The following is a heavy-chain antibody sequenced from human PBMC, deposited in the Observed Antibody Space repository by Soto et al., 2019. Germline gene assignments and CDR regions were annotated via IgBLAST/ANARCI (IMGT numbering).Heavy chain of an antibody. J-gene: IGHJ6*02. V-gene: IGHV3-13*05. CDR3: VRGNWELLGMDV. D-gene: IGHD1-26*01. Sequence: EVQLVESGGGLVQPGGSLRLSCAASGFTFSRFDMHWVRQGIGQGLEWVSAIGTAGDPYYPDSVKGRFTISRENAKNSLYLQMNSLRAGDTAVYYCVRGNWELLGMDVWGQGTTVTVSS. CDR1: GFTFSRFD. CDR2: IGTAGDP.